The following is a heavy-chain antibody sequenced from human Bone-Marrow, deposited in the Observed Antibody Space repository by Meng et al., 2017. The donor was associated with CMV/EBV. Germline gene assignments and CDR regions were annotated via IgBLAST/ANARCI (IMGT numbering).Heavy chain of an antibody. CDR1: GGSFSGYY. Sequence: SETLSLTCAVYGGSFSGYYWSWIRQPPGKGLEWIGEINHSGSTNYNPSLKSRVTISVDPSKNQFSLKLSAVTDADTALYYCARGPGITIFGVVFYYYGMDVWGQGTTVTVSS. CDR2: INHSGST. D-gene: IGHD3-3*01. CDR3: ARGPGITIFGVVFYYYGMDV. J-gene: IGHJ6*02. V-gene: IGHV4-34*01.